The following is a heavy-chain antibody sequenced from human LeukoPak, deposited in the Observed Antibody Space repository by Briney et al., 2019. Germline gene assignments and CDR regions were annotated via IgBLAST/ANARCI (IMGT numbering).Heavy chain of an antibody. CDR2: IRYDGINE. V-gene: IGHV3-30*02. CDR3: SKDRGVFGVAYSLDY. CDR1: GITFSSHG. J-gene: IGHJ4*02. Sequence: GGSLRLSCAASGITFSSHGMHWVRQAPGKGLDWVAYIRYDGINEYYADSVKGRFTISRDLSKNTLFLQMNSLRPEDTAVYYCSKDRGVFGVAYSLDYWGQGTLVTVSS. D-gene: IGHD3-3*01.